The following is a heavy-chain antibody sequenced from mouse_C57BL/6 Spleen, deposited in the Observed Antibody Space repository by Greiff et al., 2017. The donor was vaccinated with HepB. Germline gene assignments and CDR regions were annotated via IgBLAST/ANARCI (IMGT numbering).Heavy chain of an antibody. CDR1: GYTFTSYW. V-gene: IGHV1-69*01. J-gene: IGHJ4*01. Sequence: QVHVKQPGAELVMPGASVKLSCKASGYTFTSYWMHWVKQRPGQGLEWIGEIDPSDSYTNYNQKFKGKSTLTVDKSSSTAYMQLSSLTSEDSAVYYCARRGGYSNYYAMDYWGQGTSVTVSS. CDR2: IDPSDSYT. D-gene: IGHD2-5*01. CDR3: ARRGGYSNYYAMDY.